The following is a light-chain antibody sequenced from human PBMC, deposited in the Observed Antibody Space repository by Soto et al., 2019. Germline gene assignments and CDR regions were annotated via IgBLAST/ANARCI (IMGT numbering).Light chain of an antibody. J-gene: IGKJ5*01. CDR3: QQYNSWPPIT. Sequence: EVVLTQSPGTLSLSPGERATLSCRAGQIFSSTSLAWYQQKPGQAPRLLIYGASNRATGIPDRFSGSGSGTDFILTISRLEPEDFAVYYCQQYNSWPPITFGQGTRLEIK. CDR2: GAS. CDR1: QIFSSTS. V-gene: IGKV3-20*01.